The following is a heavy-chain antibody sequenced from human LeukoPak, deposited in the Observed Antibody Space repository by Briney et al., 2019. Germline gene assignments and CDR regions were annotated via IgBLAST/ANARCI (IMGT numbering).Heavy chain of an antibody. Sequence: GGSLRLSCAASGFTFSRYGMHWVRQAPGKGLEWVAFIRYDGSNKYYADSVKGRFTISRDNSKNTLYLQMNSLRAEDTAVYYCAREDRIQLWYYLDYWGQGTLVTVSS. CDR2: IRYDGSNK. V-gene: IGHV3-30*02. CDR1: GFTFSRYG. CDR3: AREDRIQLWYYLDY. J-gene: IGHJ4*02. D-gene: IGHD5-18*01.